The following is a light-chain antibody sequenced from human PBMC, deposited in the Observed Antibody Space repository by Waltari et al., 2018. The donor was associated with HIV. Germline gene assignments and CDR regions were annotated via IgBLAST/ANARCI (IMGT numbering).Light chain of an antibody. V-gene: IGLV9-49*01. CDR3: GADHGSGSNFLRV. Sequence: QPVLTQPPSASASLGASVTLTCTLSRGYSNYTVDWYQQRPGKGPRFGMRVGTGGIVGSKGDGIPDRFSVLGSGLNRYLTIKNIQEEDESDYHCGADHGSGSNFLRVFGGGTKLTVL. J-gene: IGLJ3*02. CDR2: VGTGGIVG. CDR1: RGYSNYT.